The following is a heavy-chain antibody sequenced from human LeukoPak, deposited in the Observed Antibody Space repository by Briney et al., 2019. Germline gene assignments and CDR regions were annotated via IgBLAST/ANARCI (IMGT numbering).Heavy chain of an antibody. D-gene: IGHD3-10*01. J-gene: IGHJ3*02. CDR1: GGTFSSSA. CDR3: ARVYYYGSGSPDAFDI. V-gene: IGHV1-69*13. Sequence: SVKVSCKASGGTFSSSAISWVRQAPGQGLEWVGGIIPLLGTADYAQKFQGRATITADEATSTAYMDLSSLRSEDTAVYYCARVYYYGSGSPDAFDIWGQGTMVTVSP. CDR2: IIPLLGTA.